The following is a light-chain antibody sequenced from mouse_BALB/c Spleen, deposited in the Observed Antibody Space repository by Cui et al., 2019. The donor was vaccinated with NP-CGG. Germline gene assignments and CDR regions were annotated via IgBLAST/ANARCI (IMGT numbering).Light chain of an antibody. CDR2: GIN. J-gene: IGLJ1*01. V-gene: IGLV1*01. Sequence: QAVVTKQSALTISPGETVTLTCRSSTGAVTTNNFANWVQEKPDHLFTGLIGGINNRAPGVPARFSGSLIGDKAALTITGAQTEDEAIYFCALWYSNHWVFGGGTKLTVL. CDR3: ALWYSNHWV. CDR1: TGAVTTNNF.